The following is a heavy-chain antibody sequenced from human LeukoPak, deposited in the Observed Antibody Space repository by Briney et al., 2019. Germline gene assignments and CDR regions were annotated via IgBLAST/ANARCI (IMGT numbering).Heavy chain of an antibody. J-gene: IGHJ6*02. CDR2: INPNSGGT. V-gene: IGHV1-2*02. Sequence: ASVRVSCTASGYTFTGYYMHWVRQAPGQGLEWMGWINPNSGGTNHAQKFQDRVTMTMDTSTTTVYMELRSLRSDDTAVYYCARDTRDYGMDVWGQGTTVTVSS. CDR3: ARDTRDYGMDV. D-gene: IGHD1-26*01. CDR1: GYTFTGYY.